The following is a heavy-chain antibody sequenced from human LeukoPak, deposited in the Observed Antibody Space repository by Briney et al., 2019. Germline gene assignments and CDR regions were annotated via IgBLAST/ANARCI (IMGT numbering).Heavy chain of an antibody. CDR3: ARVGYCSSTSCYAVDY. V-gene: IGHV3-74*01. Sequence: GGSLRLSCAASGFILSNYWMHWVRQAPGKGLVWVSHINTDGSSTTYADSVKGRFTISRDNAKNTLYLQMNSLRAEDTAVYYCARVGYCSSTSCYAVDYWGQGTLVTVSS. J-gene: IGHJ4*02. CDR1: GFILSNYW. CDR2: INTDGSST. D-gene: IGHD2-2*01.